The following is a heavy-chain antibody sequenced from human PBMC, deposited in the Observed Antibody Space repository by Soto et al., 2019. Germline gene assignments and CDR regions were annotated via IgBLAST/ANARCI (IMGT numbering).Heavy chain of an antibody. J-gene: IGHJ4*02. D-gene: IGHD4-17*01. V-gene: IGHV3-30*18. CDR1: GFTFSNYG. CDR2: ISYDGSNK. CDR3: AKWTTVVSPLFDY. Sequence: GGSLRLSCAASGFTFSNYGMHWVRQAPGKGLEWVAVISYDGSNKYYADSVKGRFTISRDNSKNTLYLQMNSLRAEDTAVYYCAKWTTVVSPLFDYWGQGMLVTVSS.